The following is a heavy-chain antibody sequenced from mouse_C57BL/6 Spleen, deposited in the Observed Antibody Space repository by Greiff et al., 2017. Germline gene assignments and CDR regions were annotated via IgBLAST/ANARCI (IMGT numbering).Heavy chain of an antibody. V-gene: IGHV1-66*01. J-gene: IGHJ2*01. D-gene: IGHD2-4*01. CDR2: IYPGSGNT. CDR1: GYSFTSYY. CDR3: ASDYDPFCFDY. Sequence: VQLQQSGPELVKPGASVKISCKASGYSFTSYYIHWVKQRPGQGLEWIGWIYPGSGNTKYNEKFKGKATLTADTSSSTAYMQLSSLTSEDSAVYYCASDYDPFCFDYWGQGTTLTVSS.